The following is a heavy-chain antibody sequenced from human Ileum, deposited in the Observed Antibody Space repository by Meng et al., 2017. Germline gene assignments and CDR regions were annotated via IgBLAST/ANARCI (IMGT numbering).Heavy chain of an antibody. CDR1: CASGIRGRYH. V-gene: IGHV4-61*01. J-gene: IGHJ2*01. Sequence: LADAVTVRLRPSAAYSTTCCTLCASGIRGRYHWRLIRQSPGKGLEWMGYIYHTGSAHYKSSLWSRVTMSIDTSKNQFSLELKSVTTADTAMYYCTYRLAVSPQDWYFDVWGRGTLVTVSS. CDR3: TYRLAVSPQDWYFDV. CDR2: IYHTGSA. D-gene: IGHD6-19*01.